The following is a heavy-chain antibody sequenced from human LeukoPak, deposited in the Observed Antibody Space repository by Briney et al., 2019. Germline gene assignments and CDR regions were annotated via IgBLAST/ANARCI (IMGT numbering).Heavy chain of an antibody. CDR2: IGASGGST. V-gene: IGHV3-23*01. D-gene: IGHD3-9*01. J-gene: IGHJ4*02. CDR1: GFTFIIYA. Sequence: AGGSLRLSCATSGFTFIIYAMSWVRQAPGNGLEWVSGIGASGGSTYYADSVKGRFTISRDNSKNPLYLQMNSLRAEDTAVYYCAKAEGYDILTGLDYWGQGTLVTVSS. CDR3: AKAEGYDILTGLDY.